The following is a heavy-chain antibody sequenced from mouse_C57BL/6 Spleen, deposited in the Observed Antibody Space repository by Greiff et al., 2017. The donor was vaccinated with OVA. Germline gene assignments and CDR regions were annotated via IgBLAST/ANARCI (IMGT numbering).Heavy chain of an antibody. V-gene: IGHV1-55*01. D-gene: IGHD3-3*01. CDR1: GYTFTSYW. CDR3: ARGDRVYAMDY. CDR2: IYPGSGST. J-gene: IGHJ4*01. Sequence: VQLQQPGAELVKPGASVKMSCKASGYTFTSYWITWVKQRPGQGLEWIGDIYPGSGSTNYHEKFKSKATLTVDTSSSTSYMQLSSLTSEVSAVSYCARGDRVYAMDYWGQGTSVTVSS.